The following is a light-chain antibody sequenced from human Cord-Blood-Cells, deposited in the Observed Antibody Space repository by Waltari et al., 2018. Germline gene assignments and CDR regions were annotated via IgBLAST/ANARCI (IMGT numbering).Light chain of an antibody. CDR2: DVS. J-gene: IGLJ3*02. CDR1: SSAVGGYNY. V-gene: IGLV2-14*01. Sequence: QSALTQPASVSGSPGQSITISCPGTSSAVGGYNYVSWYQQHPGKAPKLMIYDVSNRPSGVSNRFSGSKSGNTASLTISGLQAEDEADYYCSSYTSSSTGVFGGGTKLTVL. CDR3: SSYTSSSTGV.